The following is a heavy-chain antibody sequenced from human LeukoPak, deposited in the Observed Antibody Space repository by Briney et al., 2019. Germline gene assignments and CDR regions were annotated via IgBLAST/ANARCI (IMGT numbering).Heavy chain of an antibody. J-gene: IGHJ4*02. V-gene: IGHV3-30*04. CDR2: ISHDGRNT. Sequence: PGGSLRLSCAASGFTFSSYAMSWVRQAPGKGLEWVADISHDGRNTYYADSVKGRFTISRDNSKNTLYLQMNSLRTEDTAVYYCARDSNSDFWSGYYTNYFDYWGQGTLVTVSS. D-gene: IGHD3-3*01. CDR3: ARDSNSDFWSGYYTNYFDY. CDR1: GFTFSSYA.